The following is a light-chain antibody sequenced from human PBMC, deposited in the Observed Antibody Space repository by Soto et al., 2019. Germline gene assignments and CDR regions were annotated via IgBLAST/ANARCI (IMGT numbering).Light chain of an antibody. V-gene: IGKV3-20*01. CDR3: QQYGSSTV. Sequence: EIVLTQSPGTLSLSPGERATLSCRASQSVSSNYLAWYQQKPGQAPRLLIYGASSRATGIPDRFSGSGSETDFTLTISRLEPEDFAVYFCQQYGSSTVFGPGTKVDIK. CDR1: QSVSSNY. J-gene: IGKJ3*01. CDR2: GAS.